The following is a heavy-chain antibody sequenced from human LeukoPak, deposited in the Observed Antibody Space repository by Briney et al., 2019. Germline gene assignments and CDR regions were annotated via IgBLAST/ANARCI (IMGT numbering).Heavy chain of an antibody. Sequence: PSQTLSLTCTVSGGSISSGSYYWSWIRQPAGKGLEWIGRIYTSGSTNYNPSLKSRVTISVDTSKNQFSLKLSSVTAADTAVYYCAREREELVAGTFDYWGQGTLVTVSS. V-gene: IGHV4-61*02. D-gene: IGHD6-19*01. CDR3: AREREELVAGTFDY. CDR2: IYTSGST. CDR1: GGSISSGSYY. J-gene: IGHJ4*02.